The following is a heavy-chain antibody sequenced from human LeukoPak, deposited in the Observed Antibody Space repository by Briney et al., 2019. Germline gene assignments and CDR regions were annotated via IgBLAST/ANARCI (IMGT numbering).Heavy chain of an antibody. CDR3: ARVGGYSYGYAFDY. D-gene: IGHD5-18*01. J-gene: IGHJ4*02. Sequence: GGSLRLSCAASGFTFSNSYMSWIRQAPGKGLEWISYISSSSGTIIHYADAVKGRFTSSRDNARNSLYLQMSRLRAEDTAVYDCARVGGYSYGYAFDYWGQGTLVTVSS. CDR2: ISSSSGTII. V-gene: IGHV3-11*04. CDR1: GFTFSNSY.